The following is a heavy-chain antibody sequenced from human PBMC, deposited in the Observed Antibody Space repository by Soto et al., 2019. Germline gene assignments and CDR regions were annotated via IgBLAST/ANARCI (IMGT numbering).Heavy chain of an antibody. D-gene: IGHD6-19*01. V-gene: IGHV4-39*01. Sequence: SETLSLTCTVSGGSISSSSYYWGWIRQPPGKGLEWIGSIYYSGSTYYNPSLKSRVTISVDTSKNQFSLKLSSVTAADTAVYYCARHVRGWAFDYWGQGTLVTVSS. CDR3: ARHVRGWAFDY. J-gene: IGHJ4*02. CDR1: GGSISSSSYY. CDR2: IYYSGST.